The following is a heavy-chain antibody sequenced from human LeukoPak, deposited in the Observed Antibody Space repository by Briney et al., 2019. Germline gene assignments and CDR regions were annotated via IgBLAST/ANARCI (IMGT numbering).Heavy chain of an antibody. Sequence: GSLRLSCAASGFTFSNAWMSWVRQAPGKGLEWVSYISSSSSTIYYADSVKGRFTISRDNAKNSLYLQMNSLRAEDTAVYYCASQYNYWGQGTLVTVSS. J-gene: IGHJ4*02. V-gene: IGHV3-48*01. CDR3: ASQYNY. CDR1: GFTFSNAW. D-gene: IGHD2/OR15-2a*01. CDR2: ISSSSSTI.